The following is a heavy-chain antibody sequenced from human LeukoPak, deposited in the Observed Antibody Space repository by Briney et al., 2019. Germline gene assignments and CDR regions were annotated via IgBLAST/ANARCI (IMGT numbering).Heavy chain of an antibody. Sequence: ASVKVSCKASGGTFSSYAISWVRQAPGQGLEWMGGIIPIFGTANYAQKFQGRVTITADESTSTAYMELSSLRSEDAAVYYRAQEMANTGGFDYWGQGTLVTVSS. V-gene: IGHV1-69*13. CDR2: IIPIFGTA. CDR1: GGTFSSYA. D-gene: IGHD5-24*01. CDR3: AQEMANTGGFDY. J-gene: IGHJ4*02.